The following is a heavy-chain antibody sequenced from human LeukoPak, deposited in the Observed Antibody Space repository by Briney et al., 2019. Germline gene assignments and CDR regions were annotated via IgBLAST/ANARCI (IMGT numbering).Heavy chain of an antibody. Sequence: ASVKVSCKVSGYTLTELSMHWVRQAPGKGLEWMGGFDPEDGETFYAQKFQGRVTMTEDTSTDTAYMELSSLRSEDTAVYYCATAYNWNYGKFDYWGQGTLVTVSS. CDR3: ATAYNWNYGKFDY. CDR1: GYTLTELS. CDR2: FDPEDGET. J-gene: IGHJ4*02. V-gene: IGHV1-24*01. D-gene: IGHD1-7*01.